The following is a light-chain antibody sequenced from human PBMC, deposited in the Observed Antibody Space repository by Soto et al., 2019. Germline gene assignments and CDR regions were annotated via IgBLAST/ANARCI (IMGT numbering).Light chain of an antibody. V-gene: IGKV1-9*01. J-gene: IGKJ4*01. CDR3: QQLNSYPLT. Sequence: DIHLTQSPSFLSASVVDRVTITCRASQGIGSYLSWYQQKPGKAPKLLIYAASTLQSGVPSRFSGSGSGTEFTLTISSLQPEDFATYYCQQLNSYPLTFGGGTKVDIK. CDR1: QGIGSY. CDR2: AAS.